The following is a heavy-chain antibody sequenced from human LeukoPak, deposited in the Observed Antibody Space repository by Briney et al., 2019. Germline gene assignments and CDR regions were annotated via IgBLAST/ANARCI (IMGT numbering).Heavy chain of an antibody. CDR1: GCTFTGYY. CDR3: ARDPTLLWFGELLSYYYYGMDV. V-gene: IGHV1-2*02. D-gene: IGHD3-10*01. Sequence: GASVKVSCKASGCTFTGYYMHWVRQAPGQGLEWMGWINPNSGGTNYAQKFQGRVTMTRDTSISTAYMELSRLRSDDTAVYYCARDPTLLWFGELLSYYYYGMDVWGQGTAVTVSS. CDR2: INPNSGGT. J-gene: IGHJ6*02.